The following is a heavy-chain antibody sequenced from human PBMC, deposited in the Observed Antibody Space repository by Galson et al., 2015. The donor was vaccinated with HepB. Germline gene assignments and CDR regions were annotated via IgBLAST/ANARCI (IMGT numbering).Heavy chain of an antibody. CDR1: GFTFSSYG. J-gene: IGHJ4*02. V-gene: IGHV3-30*19. Sequence: SLRLSCAASGFTFSSYGMHWVRQAPGKGLEWVAVIWYDGSNKYYADSVKGRFTISRDNSKNTLYLQMNSLRAEDTAVYYCARDSLAGIAAAGTFNYWGQGTLVTVSS. CDR3: ARDSLAGIAAAGTFNY. CDR2: IWYDGSNK. D-gene: IGHD6-13*01.